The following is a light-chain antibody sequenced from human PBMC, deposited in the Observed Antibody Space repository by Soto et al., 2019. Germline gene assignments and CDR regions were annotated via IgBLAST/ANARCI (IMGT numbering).Light chain of an antibody. CDR1: SSNIGSNT. CDR2: TNN. Sequence: QSVLTQPPSASGTPGQRVTISCSGSSSNIGSNTVNWYQQLPGTAPKLLIYTNNQRPSGVPDRFSGSKSGTSASLAISWLQSEDEADYYCAAWDDSLNGVVFGEGTKLTVL. J-gene: IGLJ2*01. V-gene: IGLV1-44*01. CDR3: AAWDDSLNGVV.